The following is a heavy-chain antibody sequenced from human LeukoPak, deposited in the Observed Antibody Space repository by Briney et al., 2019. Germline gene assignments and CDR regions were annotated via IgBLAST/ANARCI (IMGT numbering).Heavy chain of an antibody. Sequence: ASVKVSCKASGYTFTSYGISWVRQAPGQGLEWMGWISAYNGKTNYAQKLQGRVTMTTDTSTSTAYMELRSLRSDDTAVYYCARNYDFWSGYNRNWFDPWGQGTLVTVSS. CDR2: ISAYNGKT. CDR3: ARNYDFWSGYNRNWFDP. D-gene: IGHD3-3*01. J-gene: IGHJ5*02. V-gene: IGHV1-18*01. CDR1: GYTFTSYG.